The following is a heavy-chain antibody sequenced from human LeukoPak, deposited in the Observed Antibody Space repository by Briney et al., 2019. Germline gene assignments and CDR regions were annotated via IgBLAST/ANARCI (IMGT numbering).Heavy chain of an antibody. Sequence: GGSLRLSCAASGVTFSGSAMHWVRQSPGKGLEWVGRIRSKANDHATAYAASVRGRFTISRDDSKNTAYLQMNSLKTEDTAVYYCTRRLMTTVNDHWGQGTLVTVSS. J-gene: IGHJ4*02. CDR1: GVTFSGSA. CDR3: TRRLMTTVNDH. CDR2: IRSKANDHAT. V-gene: IGHV3-73*01. D-gene: IGHD4-17*01.